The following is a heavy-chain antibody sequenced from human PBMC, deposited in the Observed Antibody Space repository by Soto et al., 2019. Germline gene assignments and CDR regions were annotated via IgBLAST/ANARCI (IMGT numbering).Heavy chain of an antibody. D-gene: IGHD5-12*01. Sequence: QVQLRESGPGLVKPSQTLSLTCSVSGASVAGGSYYWSWVRQPPAKGLEWIGYIPSRGRPFYNPSLTSRGTISADTSKKQLSLQLTSVTAADTAVYYCARDTYSGYDFGLWGQGTLVTVSS. V-gene: IGHV4-30-4*01. CDR2: IPSRGRP. CDR3: ARDTYSGYDFGL. CDR1: GASVAGGSYY. J-gene: IGHJ5*02.